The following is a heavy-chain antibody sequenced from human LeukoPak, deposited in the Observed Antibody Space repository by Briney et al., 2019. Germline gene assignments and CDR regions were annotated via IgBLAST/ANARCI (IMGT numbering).Heavy chain of an antibody. CDR2: ISTSGGNP. CDR3: VGTFTVFGVVSTIE. J-gene: IGHJ4*02. V-gene: IGHV3-23*01. CDR1: GFSFSNYV. Sequence: GGSLRLSCAASGFSFSNYVMNWVRQAPGKGLEWVSGISTSGGNPYYVDSVKGRFTISRDNSQNTVFLQMSSLRVDDTAAYYCVGTFTVFGVVSTIEWGQGTLVTVSS. D-gene: IGHD3-3*01.